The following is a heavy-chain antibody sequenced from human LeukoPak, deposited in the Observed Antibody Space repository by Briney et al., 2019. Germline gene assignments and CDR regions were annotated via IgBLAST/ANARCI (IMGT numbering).Heavy chain of an antibody. J-gene: IGHJ3*02. CDR1: GYTFTSYG. D-gene: IGHD1-26*01. Sequence: ASVKVSCKASGYTFTSYGISWVRQAPGQGLEWMGWISAYNGNTNYAQKLQGRVTMTTDTSTSTAYMELRSLRSDDTAVYYCARDQGGLVGATVDAFDIWGQGTMVTVSS. CDR2: ISAYNGNT. V-gene: IGHV1-18*01. CDR3: ARDQGGLVGATVDAFDI.